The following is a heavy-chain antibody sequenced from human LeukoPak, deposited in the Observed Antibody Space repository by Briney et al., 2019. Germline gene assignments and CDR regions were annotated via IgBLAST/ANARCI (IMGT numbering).Heavy chain of an antibody. J-gene: IGHJ4*02. V-gene: IGHV3-21*01. D-gene: IGHD6-13*01. Sequence: GGSLRLSCAASGFTFSSYSMNWVRQAPGKGLEWVSSISSSSYIYYADSVKGRFTISRDNAKNSLYLQMNSLRAEDTAVYYCARANARRIAAAGIPGDYWGQGTLVTVSS. CDR3: ARANARRIAAAGIPGDY. CDR1: GFTFSSYS. CDR2: ISSSSYI.